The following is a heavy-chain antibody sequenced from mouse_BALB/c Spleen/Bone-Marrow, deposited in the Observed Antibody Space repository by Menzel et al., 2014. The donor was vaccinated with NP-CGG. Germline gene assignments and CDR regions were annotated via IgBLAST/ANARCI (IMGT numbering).Heavy chain of an antibody. CDR1: GFNIKDYY. J-gene: IGHJ4*01. V-gene: IGHV14-4*02. CDR3: NALLRKEAMDY. Sequence: EVQLQQSGAELVRSGASVKLSCTASGFNIKDYYIHWMKQRPEQGLEWIGWIDPENGDTEYAPKFQGKATMTADTSANTAYLHLSSLTSEDTAVYYCNALLRKEAMDYWGQGTSVTVSS. CDR2: IDPENGDT. D-gene: IGHD1-1*01.